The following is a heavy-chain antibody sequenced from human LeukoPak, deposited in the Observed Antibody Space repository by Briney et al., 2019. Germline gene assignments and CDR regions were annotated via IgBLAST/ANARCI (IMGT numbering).Heavy chain of an antibody. D-gene: IGHD1-14*01. V-gene: IGHV4-39*01. CDR3: ARQDRPPKFDY. Sequence: PSETLSLTCTLSGGSISSSRSYWGWIRQPPGKGLEWIGSIFYRGSTYYNPSLKSRLTISVDTSKNHFSLSLSSVTAADTAAYYCARQDRPPKFDYWGQGTLVTVSS. CDR1: GGSISSSRSY. CDR2: IFYRGST. J-gene: IGHJ4*02.